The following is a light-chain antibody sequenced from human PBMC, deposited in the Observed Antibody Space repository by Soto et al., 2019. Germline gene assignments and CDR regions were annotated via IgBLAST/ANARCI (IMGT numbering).Light chain of an antibody. J-gene: IGKJ1*01. Sequence: EIVMTQSPATLSVSPGERATLSCRASQSVDNNLAWYQQEPGQAPRLLIYAASTRATGVPARFSGSGSGTEFTLTISSLQSEDFEVYYCQQYNRWPLTFGQGTKVEIK. V-gene: IGKV3-15*01. CDR2: AAS. CDR1: QSVDNN. CDR3: QQYNRWPLT.